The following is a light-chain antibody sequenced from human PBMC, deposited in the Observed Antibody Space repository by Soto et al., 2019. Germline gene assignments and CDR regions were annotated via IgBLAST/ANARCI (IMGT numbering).Light chain of an antibody. J-gene: IGKJ1*01. CDR2: DAS. V-gene: IGKV1-5*01. Sequence: TQSPGALSLSPGERATLSCRASQSISTWLAWYQQKPGKAPKLVIYDASSLKSGVPSRFSGSGSGTEFTLTISRLQPDDFATYYCQQYNSYRWTFGKGTKVDIK. CDR3: QQYNSYRWT. CDR1: QSISTW.